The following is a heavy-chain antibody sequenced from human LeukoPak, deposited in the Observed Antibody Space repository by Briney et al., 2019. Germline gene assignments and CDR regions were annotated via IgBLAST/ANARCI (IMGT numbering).Heavy chain of an antibody. J-gene: IGHJ2*01. CDR3: ARHGGWYFAL. V-gene: IGHV4-34*01. CDR2: IHHGGTT. Sequence: SETLSLTCAVYGGSLSGHYWRWIRQPPGKGLEWIGEIHHGGTTKYHPTLASRVTMSVDTSNNQFSLKLNSMTAADTAVYYCARHGGWYFALWGPGTLVTVSS. D-gene: IGHD3-10*01. CDR1: GGSLSGHY.